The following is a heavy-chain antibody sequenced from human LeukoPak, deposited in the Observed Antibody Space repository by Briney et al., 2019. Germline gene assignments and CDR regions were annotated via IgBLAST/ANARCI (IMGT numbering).Heavy chain of an antibody. CDR1: GGSISPYY. Sequence: SETLALTCTVSGGSISPYYWSWIRQSPGKGLEWIGYIYHSGKTYYNPSLKSRITISVDTSKNQFSLKVTSVTAADTAVYYCARQDYGGKGGPLDYWGQGTLVTVSS. V-gene: IGHV4-59*12. CDR2: IYHSGKT. D-gene: IGHD4-23*01. J-gene: IGHJ4*02. CDR3: ARQDYGGKGGPLDY.